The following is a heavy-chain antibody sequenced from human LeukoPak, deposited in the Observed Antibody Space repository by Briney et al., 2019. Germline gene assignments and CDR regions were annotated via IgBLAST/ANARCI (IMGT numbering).Heavy chain of an antibody. Sequence: GGSLRLSCAASGFTFSNAWMSWVRQAPGKGLEWVGRIKSKTDGGTTDYAAPVKGRFTISRDDSKNTLYLQMNSLKTEDTAVYYCTTGIIVVTHTWGDYWGQGTLVTVSS. J-gene: IGHJ4*02. CDR3: TTGIIVVTHTWGDY. CDR1: GFTFSNAW. V-gene: IGHV3-15*01. D-gene: IGHD3-22*01. CDR2: IKSKTDGGTT.